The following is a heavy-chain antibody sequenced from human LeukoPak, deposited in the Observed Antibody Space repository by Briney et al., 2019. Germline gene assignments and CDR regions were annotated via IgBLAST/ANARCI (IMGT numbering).Heavy chain of an antibody. V-gene: IGHV4-59*08. CDR2: IYNSGST. CDR3: ARSDIDASDF. J-gene: IGHJ3*01. CDR1: GGSIPASG. Sequence: PWETLSLTCTVLGGSIPASGWIWFPQPPGKGLECIGYIYNSGSTNYNPSLKSRVSISVDTSKNQLSLKLSSVTAADTAVYYCARSDIDASDFWGQGTMVTVSS.